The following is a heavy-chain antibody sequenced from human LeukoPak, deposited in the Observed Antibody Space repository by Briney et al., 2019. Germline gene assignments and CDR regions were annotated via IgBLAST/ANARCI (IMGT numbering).Heavy chain of an antibody. D-gene: IGHD6-19*01. V-gene: IGHV4-30-4*01. CDR2: IYYNGST. J-gene: IGHJ5*02. CDR3: ARSRYSGGWYRTNWFDP. Sequence: SETLSLTCTVSGGSISSGDYYWSWIRQPPGKGLEWIGYIYYNGSTYYNPSLKSRVTISVDTSKNQFSLKLSSVTAADTAVYYCARSRYSGGWYRTNWFDPWGQGTLVTVSS. CDR1: GGSISSGDYY.